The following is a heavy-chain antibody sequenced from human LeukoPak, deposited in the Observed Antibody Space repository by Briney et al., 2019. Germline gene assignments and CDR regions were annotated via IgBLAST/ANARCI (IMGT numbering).Heavy chain of an antibody. CDR3: ARDPKRYCSSTSCSYWDY. CDR2: ISAYNGNT. V-gene: IGHV1-18*01. D-gene: IGHD2-2*01. CDR1: GYTFTSYG. J-gene: IGHJ4*02. Sequence: ASVKVSCKASGYTFTSYGISWVRQAPGQGLEWMGWISAYNGNTNYAQKLQGRVTMTTDTSTSTAYMELRSPRSDDTAVYYCARDPKRYCSSTSCSYWDYWGQGTLVTVSS.